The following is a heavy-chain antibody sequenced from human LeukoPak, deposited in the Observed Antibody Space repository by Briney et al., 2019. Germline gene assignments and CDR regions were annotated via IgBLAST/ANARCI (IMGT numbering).Heavy chain of an antibody. V-gene: IGHV3-23*01. CDR2: ISDSVGAT. D-gene: IGHD3-22*01. CDR3: AKRGVVIRVILVGFHKQAYYFDS. CDR1: GITLSNYG. J-gene: IGHJ4*02. Sequence: PGGSLRLSCAVSGITLSNYGMSWVRQAPGEGLEWVACISDSVGATNYADSVKGRFTISRDNRKNTLYLQMNSLRAEDTAVYFCAKRGVVIRVILVGFHKQAYYFDSWGQGALVTVSS.